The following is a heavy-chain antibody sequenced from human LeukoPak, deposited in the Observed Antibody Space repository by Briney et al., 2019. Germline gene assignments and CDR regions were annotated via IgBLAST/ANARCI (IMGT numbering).Heavy chain of an antibody. CDR3: ARDVTYFDY. CDR2: LSYGGSTK. J-gene: IGHJ4*02. Sequence: PGGSLRLSCAASGFTFSFYAMSWVRQAPGKGLEWVAVLSYGGSTKYYADSVKGRFTISSDISKTTLYLQMSNLRAEDTAVYYCARDVTYFDYWGQGTLVTVSS. V-gene: IGHV3-30-3*01. CDR1: GFTFSFYA. D-gene: IGHD3-16*01.